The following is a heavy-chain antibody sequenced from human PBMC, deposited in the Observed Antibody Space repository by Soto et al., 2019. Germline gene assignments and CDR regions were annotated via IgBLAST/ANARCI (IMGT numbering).Heavy chain of an antibody. J-gene: IGHJ5*02. CDR1: GYTFTSYD. CDR2: MNPNSGNT. CDR3: ASVAVVNRRANWFDP. V-gene: IGHV1-8*01. D-gene: IGHD2-21*01. Sequence: ASVKVSCKASGYTFTSYDINWVRQATGQGLEWMGWMNPNSGNTGYAQKFQGRVTMTRNTSISTAYMELSSLRSEDTAVYYCASVAVVNRRANWFDPWGQGTLVTVSS.